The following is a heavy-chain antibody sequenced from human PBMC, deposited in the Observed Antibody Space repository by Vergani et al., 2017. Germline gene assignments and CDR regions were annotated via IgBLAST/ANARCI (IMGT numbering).Heavy chain of an antibody. Sequence: VHLLESGGGLVQSGGSLRLSCAASGFTFSTYAMTWVRQPPGKGLEWIGEICHTEDTKYSPSLKSRVTVSVDESRNLFSLRLNSVTAADTAVYYCATIGYRRWGYYFDYWGQGILVTVSS. CDR2: ICHTEDT. D-gene: IGHD2-2*02. CDR3: ATIGYRRWGYYFDY. V-gene: IGHV4-4*02. J-gene: IGHJ4*02. CDR1: GFTFSTYAM.